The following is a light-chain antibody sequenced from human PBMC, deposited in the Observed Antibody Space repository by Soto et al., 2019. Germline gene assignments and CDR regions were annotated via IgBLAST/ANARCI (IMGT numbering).Light chain of an antibody. CDR1: RSVDTD. J-gene: IGKJ1*01. CDR3: HQYYNRPPWT. V-gene: IGKV3-15*01. Sequence: EILMTQSPATLSVSPGDSATLSCRASRSVDTDLAWYRQKPGQAPRLLGFATSARATGVPDRFRGSRSGTDFTLTISSLQPEDSATYYCHQYYNRPPWTFGQGTKVDI. CDR2: ATS.